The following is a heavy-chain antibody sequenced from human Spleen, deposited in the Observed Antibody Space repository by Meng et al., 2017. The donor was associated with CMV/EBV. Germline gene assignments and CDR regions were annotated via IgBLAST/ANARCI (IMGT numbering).Heavy chain of an antibody. CDR2: IYYSGST. CDR3: AREGWELLQGDYYYYGMDV. J-gene: IGHJ6*02. V-gene: IGHV4-39*07. Sequence: SETLSLTCTVSGGSISSSSYYWGWIRQPPGKGLEWIGSIYYSGSTYYNPSLKSRVTISVDTSKNQFSLKLSSVTAADPAVYYCAREGWELLQGDYYYYGMDVWGQGTTVTVSS. CDR1: GGSISSSSYY. D-gene: IGHD1-26*01.